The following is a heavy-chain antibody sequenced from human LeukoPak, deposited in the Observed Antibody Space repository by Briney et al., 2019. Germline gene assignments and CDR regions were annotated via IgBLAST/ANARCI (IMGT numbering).Heavy chain of an antibody. CDR3: ARGGYSYGYAFDI. CDR2: ITGDSAYI. CDR1: GFTFSTYA. D-gene: IGHD5-18*01. V-gene: IGHV3-21*01. Sequence: GGSLRLSCAASGFTFSTYAMNWVRQAPGEGLKWVSCITGDSAYIYYADSVKGRFTISRDNAKNSLYLQMNSLRAEDTAVYYCARGGYSYGYAFDIWGQGTMVTVSS. J-gene: IGHJ3*02.